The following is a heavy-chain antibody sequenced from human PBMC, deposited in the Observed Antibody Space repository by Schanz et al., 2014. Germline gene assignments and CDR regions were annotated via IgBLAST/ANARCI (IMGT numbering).Heavy chain of an antibody. D-gene: IGHD5-12*01. CDR3: AGGRGEVATIFHYYYFYYMDV. Sequence: QVQLEESGPGMVKPSATLSLNCTVSGGSFISYYWSWIRQPPGKGLEWIGYVSSTGSAESNPSLKSRVTLSVDTSKNQFSLKVRSVTAADTAVYFCAGGRGEVATIFHYYYFYYMDVWGKGTTVSVSS. V-gene: IGHV4-59*01. CDR1: GGSFISYY. J-gene: IGHJ6*03. CDR2: VSSTGSA.